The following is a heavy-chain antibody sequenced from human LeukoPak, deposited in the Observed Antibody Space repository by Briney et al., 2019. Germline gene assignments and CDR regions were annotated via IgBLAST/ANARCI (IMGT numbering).Heavy chain of an antibody. D-gene: IGHD3-22*01. CDR1: GFTFSSYW. Sequence: GGSLRLSCAASGFTFSSYWMSWVRQAPGKGLEWVANIKQDGSEKYYVDSVKGRFTISRDNAKNSLYLQMNSLRAEDTAVHYCARGYYYDSSGYYYRLKNYYFDYWGQGTLVTVSS. J-gene: IGHJ4*02. CDR3: ARGYYYDSSGYYYRLKNYYFDY. CDR2: IKQDGSEK. V-gene: IGHV3-7*01.